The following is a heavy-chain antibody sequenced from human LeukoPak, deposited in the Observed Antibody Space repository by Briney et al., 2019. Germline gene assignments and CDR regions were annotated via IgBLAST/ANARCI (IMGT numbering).Heavy chain of an antibody. J-gene: IGHJ4*02. D-gene: IGHD2-2*03. CDR3: ATDLHFGYCTAASCANY. V-gene: IGHV3-15*01. Sequence: GGSLRLSCAASGFTFISSWMTWVRQAPGKGLEWVGRIRSTPDGGATDYAAPVKGRFTISRDDSKNTLYLQMSSLRTEDTAVYYCATDLHFGYCTAASCANYWGQGTLVTVSS. CDR1: GFTFISSW. CDR2: IRSTPDGGAT.